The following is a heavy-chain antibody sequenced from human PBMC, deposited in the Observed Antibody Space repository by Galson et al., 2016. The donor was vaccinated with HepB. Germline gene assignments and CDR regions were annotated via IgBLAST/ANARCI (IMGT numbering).Heavy chain of an antibody. CDR3: ARDLPYYDYIWGSYRYEFSFDY. V-gene: IGHV3-30*09. J-gene: IGHJ4*02. Sequence: SLRLSCAASGFTFSNYAMHWVRQAPGKGLEWVAVISYDGSNKYYVDSVKGRFAISRDNSKKTLYLQMNSLRAEDKAIYYCARDLPYYDYIWGSYRYEFSFDYWGQGTLVTVSS. CDR1: GFTFSNYA. CDR2: ISYDGSNK. D-gene: IGHD3-16*02.